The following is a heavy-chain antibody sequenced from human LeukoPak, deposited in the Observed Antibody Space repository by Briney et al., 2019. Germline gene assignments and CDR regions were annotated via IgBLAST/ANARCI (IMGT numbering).Heavy chain of an antibody. CDR2: TSGDGVTT. CDR3: ARDHVYGGADY. J-gene: IGHJ4*02. Sequence: GGSLRLSCAASGFTFHNYAIHWVRQAPGKGLEWVSLTSGDGVTTYFADSVKGRFTISRDNSKSSLFLQMNSLRTEDTALYYCARDHVYGGADYWGQGTLVTVSS. V-gene: IGHV3-43*02. CDR1: GFTFHNYA. D-gene: IGHD5/OR15-5a*01.